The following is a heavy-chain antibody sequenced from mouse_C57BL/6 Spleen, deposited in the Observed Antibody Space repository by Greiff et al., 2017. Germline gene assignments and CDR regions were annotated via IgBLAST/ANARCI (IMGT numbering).Heavy chain of an antibody. CDR2: IDPETGGT. J-gene: IGHJ4*01. CDR1: GYTFTDYE. V-gene: IGHV1-15*01. CDR3: TRGDYYGSSYGYAMDY. D-gene: IGHD1-1*01. Sequence: QVQLQQSGAELVRPGASVTLSCKASGYTFTDYEMHWVKQTPVHGLEWIGAIDPETGGTAYNQKFKGKAILTADKSSSTAYMELRSLTSEDSAVYYWTRGDYYGSSYGYAMDYWGQGTSVTVSS.